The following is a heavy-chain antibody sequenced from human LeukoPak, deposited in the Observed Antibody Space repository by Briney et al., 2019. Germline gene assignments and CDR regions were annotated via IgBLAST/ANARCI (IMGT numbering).Heavy chain of an antibody. CDR2: IYYSGST. CDR1: GGSISSYY. J-gene: IGHJ6*03. CDR3: ARDKRAYYYYMDV. Sequence: SETLPLTCTVSGGSISSYYWSWIRQPPGKGLEWIGYIYYSGSTNYNPSLKSRVTISVDTSKNQFSLKLSSVTAADTAVYYCARDKRAYYYYMDVWGKGTTVTVSS. V-gene: IGHV4-59*01.